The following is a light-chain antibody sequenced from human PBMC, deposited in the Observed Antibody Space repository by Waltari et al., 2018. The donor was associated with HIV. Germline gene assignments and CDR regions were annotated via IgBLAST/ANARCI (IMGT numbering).Light chain of an antibody. CDR3: QQYGGSPWT. V-gene: IGKV3-20*01. Sequence: EIVLTQSPGTLSLSPGERATLSCRASQSVSSSYLAWYQQKPGQAPSLLIYGASNRATGIPDRFSGSGSGTDFALTISRLEPEDFAVYYCQQYGGSPWTFGQGTKVEIK. J-gene: IGKJ1*01. CDR2: GAS. CDR1: QSVSSSY.